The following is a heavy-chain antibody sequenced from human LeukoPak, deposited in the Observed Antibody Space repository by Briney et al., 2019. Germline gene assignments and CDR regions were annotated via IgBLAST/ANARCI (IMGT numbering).Heavy chain of an antibody. Sequence: PSETLSLTCTVSGGSISSYYWSWIRQPPGKGLEWVGYIFYTGDTSHSPSLKSRLTISLDTSKNQFSLKLRSVTAADTAVYYCARLKMGAYFDLWGRGTLVTVSS. D-gene: IGHD3-16*01. J-gene: IGHJ2*01. CDR2: IFYTGDT. CDR1: GGSISSYY. CDR3: ARLKMGAYFDL. V-gene: IGHV4-59*08.